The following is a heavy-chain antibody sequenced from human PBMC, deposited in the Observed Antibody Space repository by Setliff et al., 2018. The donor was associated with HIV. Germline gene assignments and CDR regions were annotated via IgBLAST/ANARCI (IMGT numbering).Heavy chain of an antibody. CDR2: ISGSGDST. CDR1: GFTFSSYA. Sequence: GGSLRLSCAASGFTFSSYAMSWVRQAPGKGLEWVSAISGSGDSTYYADSVKGRFTISRDNSKNSLYLQMISLRAEDTALYYCARQGNWEFDYWGQGTLVTVSS. J-gene: IGHJ4*02. D-gene: IGHD7-27*01. CDR3: ARQGNWEFDY. V-gene: IGHV3-23*01.